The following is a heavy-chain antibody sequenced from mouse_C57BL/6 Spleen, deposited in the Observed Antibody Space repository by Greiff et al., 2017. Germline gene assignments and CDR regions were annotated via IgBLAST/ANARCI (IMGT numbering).Heavy chain of an antibody. CDR3: ARGGYGSSSWFAY. CDR2: ISPNNGGT. J-gene: IGHJ3*01. D-gene: IGHD1-1*01. V-gene: IGHV1-26*01. Sequence: EVQLQQSGPELVKPGASVKISCKASGFTFTDYYMYWVKQSHGKSLEWVGDISPNNGGTSYNQNFKGKVTLTVDKSSSTAYMELRSLTSEDSAVYYCARGGYGSSSWFAYWGQGTLVTVSA. CDR1: GFTFTDYY.